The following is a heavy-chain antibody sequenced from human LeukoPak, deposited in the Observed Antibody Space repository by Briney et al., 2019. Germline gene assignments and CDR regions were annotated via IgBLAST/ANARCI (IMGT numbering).Heavy chain of an antibody. J-gene: IGHJ3*01. Sequence: GGSLRHSCAASGFTFNSYIVNWVRQAPGKGLEWVSSITTSSSYIHYADSVKGRFTISRDNAKNSLYLQMNSLRAEDTAVYYSARVLLGGSGSYLYAFDPCGQGRMVTVSS. CDR1: GFTFNSYI. CDR3: ARVLLGGSGSYLYAFDP. V-gene: IGHV3-21*01. D-gene: IGHD3-10*01. CDR2: ITTSSSYI.